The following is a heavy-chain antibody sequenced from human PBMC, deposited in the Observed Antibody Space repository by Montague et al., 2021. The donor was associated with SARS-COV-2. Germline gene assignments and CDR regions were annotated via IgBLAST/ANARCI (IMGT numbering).Heavy chain of an antibody. D-gene: IGHD3-10*01. CDR3: ARDLAGYYGSGSYGGMDV. J-gene: IGHJ6*02. Sequence: SETLSLTCTVSGGSIISSSYYWGWIRQPPGKGLEWIGSIYYSGSTYYNPSLQSRVTISVDTSKNQFSLKLSSVTAADTAVYYCARDLAGYYGSGSYGGMDVWGQGTTVTVSS. CDR1: GGSIISSSYY. V-gene: IGHV4-39*07. CDR2: IYYSGST.